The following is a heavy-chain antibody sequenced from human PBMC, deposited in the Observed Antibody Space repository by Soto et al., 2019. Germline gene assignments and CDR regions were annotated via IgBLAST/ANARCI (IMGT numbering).Heavy chain of an antibody. V-gene: IGHV4-61*01. CDR1: GGSVSSGSYY. J-gene: IGHJ4*02. CDR2: ISYSGSS. Sequence: QVQLQESGPGLVKPSETLSLTCTVSGGSVSSGSYYWYWIRQPPGKGLEWIAYISYSGSSSYNSSLKSRVTISVDRSKNQFSLNLSSVTAADTAVYYCARGVRLILGYWGQGTLVTVSS. CDR3: ARGVRLILGY. D-gene: IGHD3-9*01.